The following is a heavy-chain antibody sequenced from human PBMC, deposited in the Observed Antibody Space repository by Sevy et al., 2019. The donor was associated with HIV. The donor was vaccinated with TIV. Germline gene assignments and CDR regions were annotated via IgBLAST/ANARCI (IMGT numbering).Heavy chain of an antibody. J-gene: IGHJ4*02. V-gene: IGHV3-33*01. CDR2: IWFDGSNK. CDR3: ARDLEFYDYGDYGPAFTPDY. D-gene: IGHD4-17*01. CDR1: GFTFSSYG. Sequence: GGSLRLSCAASGFTFSSYGMHWVRQAPGKGLEWVAVIWFDGSNKYYADSVKGRFTISRDIVKNTLHLQMNSLRAEDTAVYYCARDLEFYDYGDYGPAFTPDYWGQGTLVTVSS.